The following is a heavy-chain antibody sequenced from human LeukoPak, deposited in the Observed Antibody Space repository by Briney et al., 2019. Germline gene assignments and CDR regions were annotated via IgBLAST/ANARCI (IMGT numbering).Heavy chain of an antibody. J-gene: IGHJ6*02. CDR1: GFTFSSYG. Sequence: PGWSLSLSCAASGFTFSSYGMHWVRQPPGRGQEWVAVISYDGSNSYYADSVKGRFTISRDNSKNTLYLQMNSLKAEYTAVYYCAKGRKYDFWSGYHRGSYYYYGMDVWGQGTTVTVSS. V-gene: IGHV3-30*18. CDR3: AKGRKYDFWSGYHRGSYYYYGMDV. CDR2: ISYDGSNS. D-gene: IGHD3-3*01.